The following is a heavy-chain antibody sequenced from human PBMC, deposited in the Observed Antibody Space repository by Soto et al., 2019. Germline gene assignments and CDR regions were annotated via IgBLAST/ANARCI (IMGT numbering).Heavy chain of an antibody. CDR1: GGTFSSYT. Sequence: GASVKVSCKASGGTFSSYTISWVRQAPGQGLEWMGRIIPILGIANYAQKFQGRVTITADKSTSTAYMELSSLRSEDTAVYYCARDSSGYPFDYWGQGTLVTVSS. CDR3: ARDSSGYPFDY. CDR2: IIPILGIA. D-gene: IGHD3-22*01. J-gene: IGHJ4*02. V-gene: IGHV1-69*04.